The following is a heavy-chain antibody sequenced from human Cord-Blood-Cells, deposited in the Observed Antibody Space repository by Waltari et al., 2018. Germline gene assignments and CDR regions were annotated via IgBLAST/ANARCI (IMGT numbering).Heavy chain of an antibody. CDR3: ARVRGSSWYFDY. J-gene: IGHJ4*02. CDR1: GYTFTSSD. V-gene: IGHV1-8*01. CDR2: MNPNSGNA. D-gene: IGHD6-13*01. Sequence: QVQLVQSGAEVKKPGASVKVSCKASGYTFTSSDINWVRRAPGQGLEWMGWMNPNSGNAGYAQKFQGRVTMTRNTSISTADMELSSLRSEDTAVYYCARVRGSSWYFDYWGQGTLVTVSS.